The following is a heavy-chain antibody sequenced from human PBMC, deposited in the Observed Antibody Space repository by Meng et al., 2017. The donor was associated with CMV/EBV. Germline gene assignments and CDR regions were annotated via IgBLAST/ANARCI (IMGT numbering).Heavy chain of an antibody. CDR3: ARGFSITALSDY. CDR2: IRYDANTK. J-gene: IGHJ4*02. Sequence: GGSLRLSCAASGFTFRTYGMHWVRQAPGKGLEWVAFIRYDANTKWYADSVKGRFTISRDNAKNSLYLQMNSLRAEDTAVYYCARGFSITALSDYWGQGTLVTVSS. CDR1: GFTFRTYG. D-gene: IGHD1-14*01. V-gene: IGHV3-30*02.